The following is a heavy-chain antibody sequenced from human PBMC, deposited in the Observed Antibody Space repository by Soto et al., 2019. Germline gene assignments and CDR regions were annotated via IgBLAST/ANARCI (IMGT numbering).Heavy chain of an antibody. V-gene: IGHV3-66*01. Sequence: GGSLRLSCAASGFTVSSNYMSWVRQAPGKGLEWVSVIYSGGSTYYADSVKGRFTISRDNSKNTQYLQMNSLRAEDTAVYYFASVGITIAARRDYYYYMDVWGKGTTVTVSS. J-gene: IGHJ6*03. CDR1: GFTVSSNY. CDR3: ASVGITIAARRDYYYYMDV. CDR2: IYSGGST. D-gene: IGHD6-6*01.